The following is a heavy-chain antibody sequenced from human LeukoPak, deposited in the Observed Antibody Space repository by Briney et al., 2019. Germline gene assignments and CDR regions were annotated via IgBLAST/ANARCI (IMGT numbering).Heavy chain of an antibody. CDR2: INPNSGGT. D-gene: IGHD3-22*01. CDR3: ASTVVLISHDAFDM. CDR1: GYTFTGYY. Sequence: ASVKVSCKASGYTFTGYYMHWVRQAPGQGLEWMGWINPNSGGTNYAQKFQGRVTMTRDTSISTAYMELSRLRSDDTAVYYCASTVVLISHDAFDMWGQGTMVTVSS. V-gene: IGHV1-2*02. J-gene: IGHJ3*02.